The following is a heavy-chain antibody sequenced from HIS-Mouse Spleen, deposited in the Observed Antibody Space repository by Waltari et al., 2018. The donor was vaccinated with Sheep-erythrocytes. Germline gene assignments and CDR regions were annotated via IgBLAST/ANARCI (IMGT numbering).Heavy chain of an antibody. Sequence: EVQLVESGGGLVKPGGSLRLSCAASGFTVSSYSMTWVRQAPGKGLEWVSSISSSSSYIYYADSVKGRFTISRDNAKNSLYLQMNSLRAEDTAVYYCARVASGATFDYWGQGTLVTVSS. CDR1: GFTVSSYS. CDR3: ARVASGATFDY. V-gene: IGHV3-21*01. CDR2: ISSSSSYI. D-gene: IGHD1-26*01. J-gene: IGHJ4*02.